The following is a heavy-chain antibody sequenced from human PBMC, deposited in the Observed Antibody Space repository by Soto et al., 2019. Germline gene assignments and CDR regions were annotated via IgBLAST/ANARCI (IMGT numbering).Heavy chain of an antibody. D-gene: IGHD5-12*01. V-gene: IGHV4-30-2*01. CDR2: MYHSGPT. CDR1: GGSISSGGYS. CDR3: ATRNGYNMGAFDI. Sequence: KPSETLSLTCAVSGGSISSGGYSWSWIRQPPGKGLEWIGYMYHSGPTYYNPSLESRVTISVDKSKNQFSLKLASVTAADTAVYYCATRNGYNMGAFDIWGQGTMVTVSS. J-gene: IGHJ3*02.